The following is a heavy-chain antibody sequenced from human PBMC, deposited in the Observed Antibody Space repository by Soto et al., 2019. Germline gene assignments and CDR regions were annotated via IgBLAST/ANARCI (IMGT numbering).Heavy chain of an antibody. V-gene: IGHV3-23*01. D-gene: IGHD2-21*02. CDR1: GFTFSSYA. Sequence: GGSLRLSCAASGFTFSSYAMSWVRQAPGKGLEWVSAISNSGDTTYYADSVKGRFTISRDNSKNTLYLQMNSLRAEDTAVYYCAKDCPAYCGGDCYDHWGQGTLVTVSS. CDR3: AKDCPAYCGGDCYDH. J-gene: IGHJ4*02. CDR2: ISNSGDTT.